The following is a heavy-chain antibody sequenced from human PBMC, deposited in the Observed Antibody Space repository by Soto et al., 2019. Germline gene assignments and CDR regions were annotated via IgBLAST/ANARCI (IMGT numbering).Heavy chain of an antibody. J-gene: IGHJ4*02. CDR1: GDSISSGDYY. CDR3: AKNWNWGSLVH. Sequence: SETLSLTCTVSGDSISSGDYYWSWIRQSPGKGLEWIGFIYYSGNTNYNPSLKSRVTISVDTPKNQFSLKLSSVTAADTAVYYCAKNWNWGSLVHWGQGTLVTVSS. D-gene: IGHD7-27*01. V-gene: IGHV4-61*08. CDR2: IYYSGNT.